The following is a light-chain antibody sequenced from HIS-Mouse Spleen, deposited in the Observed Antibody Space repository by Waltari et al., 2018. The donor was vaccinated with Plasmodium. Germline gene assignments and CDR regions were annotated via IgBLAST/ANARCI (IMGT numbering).Light chain of an antibody. Sequence: QSALTQPPSSSWSPGQSVTISCTGPSSDVGGYHYVSWYQQHPGKAPKIMIYAVSKPPSGVPDRFSGSKSGNTASLTVSGLQAEEEADYYCSSYAGSNNLVFGGGTKLTVL. J-gene: IGLJ2*01. CDR1: SSDVGGYHY. V-gene: IGLV2-8*01. CDR3: SSYAGSNNLV. CDR2: AVS.